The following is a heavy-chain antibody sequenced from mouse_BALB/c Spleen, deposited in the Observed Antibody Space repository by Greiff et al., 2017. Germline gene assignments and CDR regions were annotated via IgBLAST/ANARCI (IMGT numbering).Heavy chain of an antibody. Sequence: VQGVESGAELARPGASVKLSCKASGYTFTSYWMQWVKQRPGQGLEWIGAIYPGDGDTRYTQKFKGKATLTADKSSSTAYMQLSSLASEDSAVYYCARSFYGNYTFDYWGQGTTLTVSS. V-gene: IGHV1-87*01. CDR3: ARSFYGNYTFDY. CDR1: GYTFTSYW. D-gene: IGHD2-1*01. J-gene: IGHJ2*01. CDR2: IYPGDGDT.